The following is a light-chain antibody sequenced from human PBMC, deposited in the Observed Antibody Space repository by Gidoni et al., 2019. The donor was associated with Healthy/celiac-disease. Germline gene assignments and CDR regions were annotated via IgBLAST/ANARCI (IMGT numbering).Light chain of an antibody. Sequence: DIQMTQSPSSLSASVGDRVTITCQASQDISNYLNWYQQKPGKAPKLLIYDASNLETGVPSRFSGSGSGTDFTFTISSLQPEDIATYYCQQYDNRLTFGQETRLEIK. CDR2: DAS. CDR1: QDISNY. CDR3: QQYDNRLT. V-gene: IGKV1-33*01. J-gene: IGKJ5*01.